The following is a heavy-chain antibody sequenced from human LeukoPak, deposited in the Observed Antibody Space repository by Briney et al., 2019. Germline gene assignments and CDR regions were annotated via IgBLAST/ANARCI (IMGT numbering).Heavy chain of an antibody. Sequence: SETLSLTCAVYGGSFSGYYRSWIRQPPGKGLEWIGEINHSGSTNYNPSLKSRVTISVDTSKNQFSLKLSSVTAADTAVYYCARLGYYGSGSRDYWGQGTLVTVSS. CDR1: GGSFSGYY. V-gene: IGHV4-34*01. CDR3: ARLGYYGSGSRDY. J-gene: IGHJ4*02. D-gene: IGHD3-10*01. CDR2: INHSGST.